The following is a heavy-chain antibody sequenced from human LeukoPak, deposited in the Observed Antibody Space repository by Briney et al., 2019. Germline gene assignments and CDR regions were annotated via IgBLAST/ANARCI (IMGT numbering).Heavy chain of an antibody. CDR2: SSVYNGNT. CDR3: AKGRRVDANDHFDY. CDR1: GYTFMSYG. V-gene: IGHV1-18*01. D-gene: IGHD1-1*01. Sequence: VASVKVSCKASGYTFMSYGIHWVRQAPGQGLEWMGWSSVYNGNTNYAQKFQGRVTMTTDTSTSTAYMELRTLISDDTAVYYCAKGRRVDANDHFDYWGQGTLVTVSS. J-gene: IGHJ4*02.